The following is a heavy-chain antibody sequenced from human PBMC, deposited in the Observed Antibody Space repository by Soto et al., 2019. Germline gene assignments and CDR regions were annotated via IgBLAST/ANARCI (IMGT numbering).Heavy chain of an antibody. Sequence: QVQLVQSGAEVKKPGASVKVSCKASGYTFSRYDINWVRQAPGQGLEWMGWTNPKSGYTGSAQKFQGRITMTRDSSISTADMELNSLRSEDTAVYYCARTDGDLDYWGQGTRVTVSS. CDR3: ARTDGDLDY. V-gene: IGHV1-8*01. CDR1: GYTFSRYD. D-gene: IGHD4-17*01. J-gene: IGHJ4*02. CDR2: TNPKSGYT.